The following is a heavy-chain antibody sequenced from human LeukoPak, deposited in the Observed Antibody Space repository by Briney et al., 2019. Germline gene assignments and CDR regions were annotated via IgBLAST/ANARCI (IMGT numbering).Heavy chain of an antibody. D-gene: IGHD4-17*01. CDR2: FDPEDGET. CDR3: ATGLVSTVTTTLDY. V-gene: IGHV1-24*01. J-gene: IGHJ4*02. Sequence: ASVRVSCKASGYTFSIYGFSWVRQAPGRGLEWMGGFDPEDGETIYAQKFQGRVTMTEDTSTDTAYMELSSLRSEDTAVYYCATGLVSTVTTTLDYWGQGTLVTVSS. CDR1: GYTFSIYG.